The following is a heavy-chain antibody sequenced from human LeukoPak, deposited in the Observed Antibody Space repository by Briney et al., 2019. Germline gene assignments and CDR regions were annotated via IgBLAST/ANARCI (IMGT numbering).Heavy chain of an antibody. D-gene: IGHD3-3*01. J-gene: IGHJ4*02. CDR1: GGSISSSSYY. V-gene: IGHV4-39*07. Sequence: SETLSLTCTVSGGSISSSSYYWGWIRQPPGKGLEWIGSIYHSGSTYYNPSLKSRVTISVDTSKNQFSLKLSSVTAADTAVYYCARAPMGYDFWSGYYTEYYFDYWGQGTLVTVSS. CDR3: ARAPMGYDFWSGYYTEYYFDY. CDR2: IYHSGST.